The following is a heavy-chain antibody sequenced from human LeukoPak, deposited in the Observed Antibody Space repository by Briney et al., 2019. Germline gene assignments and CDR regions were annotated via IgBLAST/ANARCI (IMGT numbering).Heavy chain of an antibody. CDR2: IDPDSGGT. CDR3: ARVPGPYTTSRFDF. Sequence: GASVKVSCKTSGYTFTGYYLHWVRQAPGQRPEWMGRIDPDSGGTHYGQKFQGRVTVTRDTSITTVHMELSGPTSDDTAVYYCARVPGPYTTSRFDFWGQGTLVTVSS. V-gene: IGHV1-2*02. D-gene: IGHD2-2*02. J-gene: IGHJ4*02. CDR1: GYTFTGYY.